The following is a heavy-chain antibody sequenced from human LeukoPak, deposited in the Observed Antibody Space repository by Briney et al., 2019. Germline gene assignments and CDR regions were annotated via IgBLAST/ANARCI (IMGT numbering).Heavy chain of an antibody. V-gene: IGHV3-30*02. J-gene: IGHJ4*02. CDR2: IRYDGSNK. CDR1: GFTFSSYR. D-gene: IGHD3-16*02. CDR3: ARDDPYDYVWGSYRLPRGPLVD. Sequence: GGSLRLSCAASGFTFSSYRMNWVRQAPGKGLEWVAFIRYDGSNKYYADSVKGRFTISRDNSKNTLYLQMNSLRAEDTAVYYCARDDPYDYVWGSYRLPRGPLVDWGQGTLVTVSS.